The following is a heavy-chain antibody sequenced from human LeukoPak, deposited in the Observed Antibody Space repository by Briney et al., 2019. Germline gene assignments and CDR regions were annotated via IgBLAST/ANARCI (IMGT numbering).Heavy chain of an antibody. CDR1: GFTFSNYW. J-gene: IGHJ5*02. CDR3: ARGRGYS. D-gene: IGHD2-15*01. Sequence: PGGSLRLSCAASGFTFSNYWMNWVRQASGTGLEWVANIKQDGSEKYYVDSVKGRFTISRDNAKNSLYLQMNSLRAEDTAVYYCARGRGYSWGQGTLVTVSS. CDR2: IKQDGSEK. V-gene: IGHV3-7*01.